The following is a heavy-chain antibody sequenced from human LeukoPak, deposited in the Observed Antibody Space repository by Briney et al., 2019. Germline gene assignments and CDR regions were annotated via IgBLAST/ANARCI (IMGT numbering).Heavy chain of an antibody. J-gene: IGHJ6*02. D-gene: IGHD2-2*01. Sequence: PSETLSLTCTVSGGSISSYYWSWIRQPPGKGLECIGYIYNSGSTNYNPSLKSRVTISVDTSKNQFSLKLSSVTAADTAVYYCARGVCTSNSCHSYYGMDVWGPGTTVTVSS. V-gene: IGHV4-59*01. CDR2: IYNSGST. CDR3: ARGVCTSNSCHSYYGMDV. CDR1: GGSISSYY.